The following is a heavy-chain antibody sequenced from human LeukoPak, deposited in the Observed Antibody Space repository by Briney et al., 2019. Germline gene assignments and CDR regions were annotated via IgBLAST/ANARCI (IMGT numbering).Heavy chain of an antibody. J-gene: IGHJ6*03. D-gene: IGHD2-15*01. CDR1: GYTFTSYG. CDR3: ARADCSGGSCYFGRLVYMDV. Sequence: ASVTVSCKASGYTFTSYGISWVRQAPGQGLEWMGWISAYNGNTNYAQKLQGRVTMTTDTSTSTAYMELRSLRSDDTAVYYCARADCSGGSCYFGRLVYMDVWGKGTTVTISS. CDR2: ISAYNGNT. V-gene: IGHV1-18*01.